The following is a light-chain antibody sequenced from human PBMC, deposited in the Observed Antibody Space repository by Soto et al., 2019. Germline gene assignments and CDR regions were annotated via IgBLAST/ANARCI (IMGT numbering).Light chain of an antibody. V-gene: IGKV3-15*01. CDR1: QSVSNN. CDR3: QQYKNWWT. CDR2: GAS. Sequence: EIVMTQSPATLSVSPGERATLSCRASQSVSNNVAWYQKKPGQAPRLLIYGASTRATGIPARFSGGGSGTEFTLTISSLQSEDCAVYYCQQYKNWWTFGQGTRGEIK. J-gene: IGKJ1*01.